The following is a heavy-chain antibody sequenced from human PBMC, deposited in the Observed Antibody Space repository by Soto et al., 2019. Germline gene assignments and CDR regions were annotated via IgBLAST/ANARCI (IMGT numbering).Heavy chain of an antibody. V-gene: IGHV4-59*01. D-gene: IGHD1-26*01. CDR1: GGXXXXYY. J-gene: IGHJ4*02. CDR2: IYYSGST. Sequence: QVQLQESGPGLVKPSETLSLTCTVSGGXXXXYYXSXIXXXXXXXLEWIGNIYYSGSTNYNPSLKSRVTISIDTSKNQFSLKLSSVTAADTAVYYCARLWMGGELYFDYWGQGTLVTVSS. CDR3: ARLWMGGELYFDY.